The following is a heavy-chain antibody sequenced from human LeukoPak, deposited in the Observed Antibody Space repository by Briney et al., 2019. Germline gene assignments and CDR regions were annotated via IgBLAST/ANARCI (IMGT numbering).Heavy chain of an antibody. Sequence: SETLSLTCTVSGGSISSGGYYWSWIRQPPGKGLEWIGYIYHSGSTYYNPSLKSRVTISVDRSKNQFSLKLSSVTAADTAVYYCARVPSYYYDSSGYYYDWGQGTLVTVSS. CDR2: IYHSGST. J-gene: IGHJ4*02. V-gene: IGHV4-30-2*01. CDR1: GGSISSGGYY. CDR3: ARVPSYYYDSSGYYYD. D-gene: IGHD3-22*01.